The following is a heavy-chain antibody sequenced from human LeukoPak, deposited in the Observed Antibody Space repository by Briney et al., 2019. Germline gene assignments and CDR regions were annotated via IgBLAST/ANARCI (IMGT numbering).Heavy chain of an antibody. D-gene: IGHD6-19*01. V-gene: IGHV3-30-3*01. J-gene: IGHJ4*02. CDR2: ISYDGSNK. CDR1: GFTFSSSA. CDR3: ARDRDSSGWYEGFDY. Sequence: GGSLRLSCAASGFTFSSSAMPWVRQAPDKGLGWVAFISYDGSNKYYADSVKGRFTISRDNSKNTLYLQMNSLRADDTAVYYCARDRDSSGWYEGFDYWGQGTLVTVSS.